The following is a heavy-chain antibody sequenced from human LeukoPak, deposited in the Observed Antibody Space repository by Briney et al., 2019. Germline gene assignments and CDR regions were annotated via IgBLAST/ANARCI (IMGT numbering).Heavy chain of an antibody. D-gene: IGHD3-3*01. CDR1: GGSISSYY. Sequence: PSETLSLTCTVSGGSISSYYWSWIRQPPGKGLEWIGYIYYSGSTHYNPSLKSRVTISVDTSKNQFSLKLSSVTAADTAVYYCAMTSTIFGGHYYYGMDVWGQGTTVTVSS. V-gene: IGHV4-59*01. CDR3: AMTSTIFGGHYYYGMDV. CDR2: IYYSGST. J-gene: IGHJ6*02.